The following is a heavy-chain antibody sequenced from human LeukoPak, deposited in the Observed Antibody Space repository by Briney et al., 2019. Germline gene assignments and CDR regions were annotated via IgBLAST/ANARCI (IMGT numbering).Heavy chain of an antibody. Sequence: GGSLRLSCAASGFIFSNAWMSWVRQAPGKGLEWGGRIKTKTDGGTADYAAPVKGRFTISRDNAKNSLYLQMNSLRAEDTAVYYCARDGLMTTVTTPDWYFDLWGRGTLVTVSS. J-gene: IGHJ2*01. D-gene: IGHD4-17*01. V-gene: IGHV3-15*01. CDR2: IKTKTDGGTA. CDR3: ARDGLMTTVTTPDWYFDL. CDR1: GFIFSNAW.